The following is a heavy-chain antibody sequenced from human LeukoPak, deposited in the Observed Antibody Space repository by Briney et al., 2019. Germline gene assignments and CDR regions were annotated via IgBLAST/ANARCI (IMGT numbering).Heavy chain of an antibody. CDR1: GFTFSSYA. J-gene: IGHJ4*02. CDR3: AKAPVTTVVTQSFDY. CDR2: ISGSGGST. D-gene: IGHD4-17*01. V-gene: IGHV3-23*01. Sequence: GGSLRLSCAASGFTFSSYAMSWVGQAPGKGLEWVSPISGSGGSTYYADSVKGRFTISRDNSKNTLYLQMNSLRAEDTAVYYCAKAPVTTVVTQSFDYWGQGTLVTVSS.